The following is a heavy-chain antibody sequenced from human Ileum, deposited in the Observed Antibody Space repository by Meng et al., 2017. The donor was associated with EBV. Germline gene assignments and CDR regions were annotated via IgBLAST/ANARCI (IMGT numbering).Heavy chain of an antibody. Sequence: VRAVQAGPEVKKPGASVKVSCKASDYTFMGYGVSCVRQAPGQGLEWMAWLGAHDGDTSHAPKFQGRVTVSADRPTATAYMELRSLRSDDTAVYYCARGTPGRSYSDYWGQGTLVTVSS. CDR2: LGAHDGDT. CDR3: ARGTPGRSYSDY. CDR1: DYTFMGYG. V-gene: IGHV1-18*01. D-gene: IGHD3-10*01. J-gene: IGHJ4*02.